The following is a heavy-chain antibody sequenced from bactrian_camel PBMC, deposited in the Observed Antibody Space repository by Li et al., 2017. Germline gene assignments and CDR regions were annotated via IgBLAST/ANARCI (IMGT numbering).Heavy chain of an antibody. CDR2: LSTDGST. V-gene: IGHV3S9*01. CDR3: AADVVPSQEHAWVLGENGF. Sequence: HVQLVESGGDSVEAGGSLRLSCTASGFTLNDHDMGRYRQVPGNECELVSTLSTDGSTYYGDSVKGRFTISLDNAKKTVHLQMNSLKPEDTAMYYCAADVVPSQEHAWVLGENGFWGQGTQVTVS. J-gene: IGHJ6*01. CDR1: GFTLNDHD. D-gene: IGHD3*01.